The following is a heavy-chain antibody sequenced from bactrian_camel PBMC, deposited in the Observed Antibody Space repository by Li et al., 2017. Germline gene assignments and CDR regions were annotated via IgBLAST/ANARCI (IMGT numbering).Heavy chain of an antibody. CDR3: AIDLWGCLGKSGSELLREYEYAY. V-gene: IGHV3S53*01. D-gene: IGHD3*01. Sequence: HVQLVESGGGSVQAGGSLKLSCALSPTIAAARCVGWFRQAPGKEREGVAVIDGDGNLYYTDSVKGRFTISQDNGKNILYLQMNDLKTEDAATYYRAIDLWGCLGKSGSELLREYEYAYCGQGTQVTVS. J-gene: IGHJ4*01. CDR1: PTIAAARC. CDR2: IDGDGNL.